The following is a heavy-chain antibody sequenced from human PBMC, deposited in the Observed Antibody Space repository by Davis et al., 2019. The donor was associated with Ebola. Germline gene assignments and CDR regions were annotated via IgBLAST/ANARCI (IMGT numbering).Heavy chain of an antibody. CDR3: ASGLDVVVPAAISPFDY. D-gene: IGHD2-2*02. V-gene: IGHV4-61*09. CDR2: IYTSGST. CDR1: GGSISSGSYY. J-gene: IGHJ4*02. Sequence: PSETLSLTCTVSGGSISSGSYYWSWIRQPAGKGLEWIGHIYTSGSTNYNPSLKSRVTISVDTSKNQFSLKLSSVTAADTAVYYCASGLDVVVPAAISPFDYWGQGTLVTVSS.